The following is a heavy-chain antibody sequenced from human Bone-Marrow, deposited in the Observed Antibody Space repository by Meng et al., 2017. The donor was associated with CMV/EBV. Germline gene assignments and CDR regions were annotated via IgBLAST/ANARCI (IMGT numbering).Heavy chain of an antibody. J-gene: IGHJ4*02. Sequence: SETLSLTCTVSGGSISSSSYYWGWIRQPPGKGLEWIGSIYYSGSTYYNPSLKSRVTISVDTSKNQFSLKLSSATAADTAVYYCARDTETSYSIAAAGTGGDYWGQGTLVTVSS. D-gene: IGHD6-13*01. CDR1: GGSISSSSYY. CDR3: ARDTETSYSIAAAGTGGDY. V-gene: IGHV4-39*02. CDR2: IYYSGST.